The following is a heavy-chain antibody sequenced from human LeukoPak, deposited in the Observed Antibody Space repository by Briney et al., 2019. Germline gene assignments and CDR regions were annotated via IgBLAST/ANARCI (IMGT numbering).Heavy chain of an antibody. CDR2: INPNSDGT. CDR1: GYTFTGYH. CDR3: ARDQGGWGLIDY. V-gene: IGHV1-2*02. J-gene: IGHJ4*02. Sequence: ASVKVSCKASGYTFTGYHMHWVRQAPGQGLEWMGWINPNSDGTNFAQNFQGRVTMTRDTSISTAYMEPSRLRSDDTAVYYCARDQGGWGLIDYWGQGTLVTVSS. D-gene: IGHD6-19*01.